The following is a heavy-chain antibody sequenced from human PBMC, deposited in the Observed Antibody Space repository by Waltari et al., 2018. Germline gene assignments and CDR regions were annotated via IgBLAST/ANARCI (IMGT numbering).Heavy chain of an antibody. J-gene: IGHJ3*02. Sequence: SSGSTTYYADSVKGRFTISRDNAKNSLYLKMNSLRAEETAVYYCARETYSSSWHDAFDIWGQGTMVTVSS. CDR2: SSGSTT. V-gene: IGHV3-11*01. D-gene: IGHD6-13*01. CDR3: ARETYSSSWHDAFDI.